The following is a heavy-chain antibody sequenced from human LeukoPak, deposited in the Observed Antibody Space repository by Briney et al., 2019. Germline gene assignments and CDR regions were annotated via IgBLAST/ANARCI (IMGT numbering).Heavy chain of an antibody. V-gene: IGHV4-30-2*01. J-gene: IGHJ4*02. CDR1: GGSISRGGYS. CDR3: ARGTDSSASDY. CDR2: IYHSGST. D-gene: IGHD3-22*01. Sequence: SETLSLTCAVSGGSISRGGYSWNWIRQPPGKGLEWIGYIYHSGSTYYNPSLKSRVTISVDTFKNQFSLKLSTVTAADTAVYYCARGTDSSASDYWGQGTLVTVSS.